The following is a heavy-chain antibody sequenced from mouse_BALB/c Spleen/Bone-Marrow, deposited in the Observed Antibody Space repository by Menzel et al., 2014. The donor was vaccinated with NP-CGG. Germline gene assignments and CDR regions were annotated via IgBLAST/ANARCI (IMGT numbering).Heavy chain of an antibody. V-gene: IGHV1-54*01. Sequence: VQLQQSGAELVRPGTSVKVSCKASGYAFTNYLIEWVKQRPGQGLEWIGVINPGSGGTNYNEKFKGEATLTADKSSSTAYMQLSSLTSDDSAVYFCARSGYYGSNYAMDYWGQGTSVTVSS. D-gene: IGHD1-1*01. CDR2: INPGSGGT. CDR3: ARSGYYGSNYAMDY. J-gene: IGHJ4*01. CDR1: GYAFTNYL.